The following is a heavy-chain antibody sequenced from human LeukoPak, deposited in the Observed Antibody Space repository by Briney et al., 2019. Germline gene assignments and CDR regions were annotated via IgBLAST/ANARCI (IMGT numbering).Heavy chain of an antibody. J-gene: IGHJ6*02. Sequence: GESLKISCAASGFIIDDYDMNWVRQIPGKGLEWVSRIKYNGDSAAYADSVEGRFTVSRDNAKSSLYLQMNSLRVEDTAVYYCARDNGDYFSAGYYYGMDVWGQGTTVTVSS. CDR3: ARDNGDYFSAGYYYGMDV. CDR2: IKYNGDSA. D-gene: IGHD4-17*01. CDR1: GFIIDDYD. V-gene: IGHV3-20*04.